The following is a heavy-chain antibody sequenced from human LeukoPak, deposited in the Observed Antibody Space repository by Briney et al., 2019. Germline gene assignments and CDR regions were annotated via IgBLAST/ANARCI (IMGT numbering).Heavy chain of an antibody. V-gene: IGHV4-34*01. J-gene: IGHJ5*02. D-gene: IGHD3-10*01. CDR3: AAEGVTMVRGVIGNWFDP. CDR1: GESFSGYY. CDR2: INHGGST. Sequence: SQTLSLTCGVYGESFSGYYWSWIRQPPGNGLEWNGEINHGGSTNYNPSLKSRVTISVETSKNQFSLKLSSVPAVDTAVYYCAAEGVTMVRGVIGNWFDPWGQGTLVTVSS.